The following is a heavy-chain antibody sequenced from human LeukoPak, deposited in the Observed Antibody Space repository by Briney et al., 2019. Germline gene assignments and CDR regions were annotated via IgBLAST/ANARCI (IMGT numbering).Heavy chain of an antibody. D-gene: IGHD1-26*01. V-gene: IGHV4-39*01. Sequence: SETLSLTCTVSGGSLSSTSSYWGWIRQPPGKGLEWIGYIHYGGNTNYNPSLKSRVTISFDTSKSQFSLNLISATAADTAVYYCARLPGGYWGQGTLVIVSS. CDR1: GGSLSSTSSY. CDR2: IHYGGNT. CDR3: ARLPGGY. J-gene: IGHJ4*02.